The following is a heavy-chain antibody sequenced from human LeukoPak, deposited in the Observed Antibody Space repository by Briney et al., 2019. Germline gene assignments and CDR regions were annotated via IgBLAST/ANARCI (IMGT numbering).Heavy chain of an antibody. Sequence: ASVKVSCKASGYTFTSYAISWVRQAPGQGLEWMGWINPDSGGTSYAQKFQGRVTMTRDTSISTVYVELSRLRSDDTAVYYCARSDSYTWFDPWGQGTLVTVSS. J-gene: IGHJ5*02. D-gene: IGHD2-15*01. V-gene: IGHV1-2*02. CDR1: GYTFTSYA. CDR3: ARSDSYTWFDP. CDR2: INPDSGGT.